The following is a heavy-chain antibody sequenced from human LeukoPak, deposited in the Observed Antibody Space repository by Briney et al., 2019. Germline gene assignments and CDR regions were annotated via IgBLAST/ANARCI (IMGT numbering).Heavy chain of an antibody. J-gene: IGHJ3*02. Sequence: GESLKISCKGSGYSFTSYWIGWVRQMPGKGLEWMGIIYPGDSDTRYSPSFQGQVTISADKSISTAYLQWSSLKASDTAMYYCASHYYYGSGSLHAFDIWGQGTMVTVSS. CDR3: ASHYYYGSGSLHAFDI. D-gene: IGHD3-10*01. CDR2: IYPGDSDT. V-gene: IGHV5-51*01. CDR1: GYSFTSYW.